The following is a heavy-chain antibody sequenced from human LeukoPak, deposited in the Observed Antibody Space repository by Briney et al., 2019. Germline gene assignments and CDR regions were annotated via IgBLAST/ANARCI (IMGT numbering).Heavy chain of an antibody. CDR1: GGSISSSSYY. V-gene: IGHV4-39*01. J-gene: IGHJ2*01. D-gene: IGHD1-7*01. CDR3: AITGTILYFDL. Sequence: PSETLSLTCTVSGGSISSSSYYWGWIRQPPGKGLEWIGSIYYSGSTYYNPSLKSRVTISVDTSKNQFSLKLSSVTAADTAVYYCAITGTILYFDLWGRGTLVTVSS. CDR2: IYYSGST.